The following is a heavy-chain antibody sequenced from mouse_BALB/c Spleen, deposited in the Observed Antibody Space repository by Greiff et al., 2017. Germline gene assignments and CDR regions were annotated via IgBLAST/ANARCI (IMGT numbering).Heavy chain of an antibody. CDR1: GFTFTSYW. CDR3: ARSYGNYFYAMDY. Sequence: VQLQQSGAELAKPGASVKMSCKASGFTFTSYWMHWVKQRPGQGLEWIGYINPSTGYTEYNQKFKDKATLTADKSSSTAYMQLSNLTSEDSAVYYCARSYGNYFYAMDYWGQGTSVTVSS. J-gene: IGHJ4*01. V-gene: IGHV1-7*01. D-gene: IGHD2-1*01. CDR2: INPSTGYT.